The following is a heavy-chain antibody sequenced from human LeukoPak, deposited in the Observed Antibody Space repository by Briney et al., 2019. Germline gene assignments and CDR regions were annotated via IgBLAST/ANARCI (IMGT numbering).Heavy chain of an antibody. J-gene: IGHJ5*02. V-gene: IGHV4-30-2*01. Sequence: SETLSLTCTVSGGSISSGGYYWSWIRQPPGKVLEWIGYIYHSGSTYYNPSLKSRVTISVDRSKNQFSLKLSSVTAADTAVYYCARASLTNWFDPWGQGTLVTVSS. CDR1: GGSISSGGYY. CDR2: IYHSGST. CDR3: ARASLTNWFDP.